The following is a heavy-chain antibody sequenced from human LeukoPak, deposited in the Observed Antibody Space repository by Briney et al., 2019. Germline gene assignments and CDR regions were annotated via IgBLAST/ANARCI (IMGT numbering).Heavy chain of an antibody. Sequence: PSETLSLTCAVSGGSISYSGYSWSWIRQPPGKGLEWIGYIYHSGSAYYNPSLNSRVTISVDRSKNQFSLKLSSVTAADTGVYYCARARGTEAIDSWGQGTLVTVSS. D-gene: IGHD6-25*01. CDR3: ARARGTEAIDS. CDR1: GGSISYSGYS. V-gene: IGHV4-30-2*01. CDR2: IYHSGSA. J-gene: IGHJ4*02.